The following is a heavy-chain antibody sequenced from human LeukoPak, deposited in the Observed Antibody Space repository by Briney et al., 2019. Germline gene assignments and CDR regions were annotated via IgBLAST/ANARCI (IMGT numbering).Heavy chain of an antibody. J-gene: IGHJ3*02. V-gene: IGHV3-48*01. CDR1: GFTFSSNW. D-gene: IGHD3-22*01. CDR3: ARDHHRRLYDSQARDTFDI. CDR2: ISSSSSTM. Sequence: GGSLRLSCAASGFTFSSNWMTWVRQAPGKGLEWVSYISSSSSTMYYADSVKGRFSISRDNAKNSLYLQMNSLRAEDTAVYYCARDHHRRLYDSQARDTFDIWGQGTMVTVSS.